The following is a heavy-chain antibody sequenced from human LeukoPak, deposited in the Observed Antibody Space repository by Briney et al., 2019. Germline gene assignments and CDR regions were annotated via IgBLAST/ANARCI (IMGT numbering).Heavy chain of an antibody. V-gene: IGHV1-2*02. D-gene: IGHD4-23*01. CDR2: INPNSGGT. CDR1: GYTFTGYY. CDR3: ARELRRGYGGNSSY. Sequence: VSVKVSCKASGYTFTGYYMHWVRQAPGQGLEWMGWINPNSGGTNYAQKFQGRVTMTRDTSISTAYMELSRLRSDDTAVYYCARELRRGYGGNSSYWGQGTLVTVSS. J-gene: IGHJ4*02.